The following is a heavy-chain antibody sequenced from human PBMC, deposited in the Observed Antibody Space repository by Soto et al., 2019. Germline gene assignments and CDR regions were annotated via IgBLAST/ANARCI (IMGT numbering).Heavy chain of an antibody. CDR3: AREAMTTVTNDAMGKAFDI. V-gene: IGHV1-46*01. J-gene: IGHJ3*02. Sequence: ASVKVSCKASGYTFTIYYMHWVRQAPGQGLEWMGIINPSGGSTSYAQKFQGRVTMTRDTSTSTVYMELSSLRSEDTAVYYCAREAMTTVTNDAMGKAFDIWGQGTMVTVS. D-gene: IGHD4-17*01. CDR1: GYTFTIYY. CDR2: INPSGGST.